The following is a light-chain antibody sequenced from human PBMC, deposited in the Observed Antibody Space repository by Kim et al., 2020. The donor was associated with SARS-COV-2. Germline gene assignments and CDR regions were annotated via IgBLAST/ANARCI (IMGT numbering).Light chain of an antibody. CDR1: SSNIGRNV. CDR3: AAWDDSLDGAL. J-gene: IGLJ7*01. V-gene: IGLV1-44*01. CDR2: VTN. Sequence: QRVTITCAGSSSNIGRNVVSGSQQLPGAAPTLLMFVTNRRPSEVPARFSGSKSGTSAFLAIIGLQSEDEAIYYCAAWDDSLDGALFGGGTQLTVL.